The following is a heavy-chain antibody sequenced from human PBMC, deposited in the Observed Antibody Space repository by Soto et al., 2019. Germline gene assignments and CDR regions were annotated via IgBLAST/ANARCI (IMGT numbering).Heavy chain of an antibody. Sequence: QVQLVQSGAEVKKPGASVKVSCKASGYTFTSYYMHWVRQAPGQGLEWMGIINPSGGSTSYAQKFQGRVTMTRDTSTSTVYMELSSLRSADTAVYSCARDPRAVAGDDAFDIWGQGTMVTVSS. CDR1: GYTFTSYY. V-gene: IGHV1-46*01. J-gene: IGHJ3*02. CDR3: ARDPRAVAGDDAFDI. D-gene: IGHD6-19*01. CDR2: INPSGGST.